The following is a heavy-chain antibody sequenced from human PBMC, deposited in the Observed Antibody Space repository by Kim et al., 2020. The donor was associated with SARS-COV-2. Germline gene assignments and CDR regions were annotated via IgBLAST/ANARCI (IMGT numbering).Heavy chain of an antibody. J-gene: IGHJ4*02. CDR1: GYTLTELS. Sequence: ASVKVSCKVSGYTLTELSMHWVRQAPGKGLEWMGGFDPEDGETIYAQKFQGRVTMTEDTSTDTAYMELSSLRCEDTAVYYCATDLLRVRGVDYWGQGTLVTVSS. V-gene: IGHV1-24*01. D-gene: IGHD3-10*01. CDR3: ATDLLRVRGVDY. CDR2: FDPEDGET.